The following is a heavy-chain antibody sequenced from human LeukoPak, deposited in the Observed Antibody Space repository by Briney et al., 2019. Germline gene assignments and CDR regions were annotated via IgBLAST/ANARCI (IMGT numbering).Heavy chain of an antibody. Sequence: PGGSLRLSCAASGFTFSSYEMNWVPQAPGKGLEWLSYISSSGSTIYYADSVKGRFTISRDNAKSSLYLQMNSLRAEDTAVYYCARVANSGSYGYWGQGTLVTVSS. CDR3: ARVANSGSYGY. D-gene: IGHD1-26*01. CDR1: GFTFSSYE. CDR2: ISSSGSTI. V-gene: IGHV3-48*03. J-gene: IGHJ4*02.